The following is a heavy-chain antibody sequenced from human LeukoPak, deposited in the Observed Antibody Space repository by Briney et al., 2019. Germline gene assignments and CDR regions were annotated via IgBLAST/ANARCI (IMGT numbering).Heavy chain of an antibody. V-gene: IGHV4-4*02. Sequence: PSETLSLTRGVSGGSIDITNYWSWVRQAPGKGLEWIGEISHGGTTNYNPSLRSRVAMSLDRANNQFSLSLTSVTAADTAVYYCTRENRPFCPFAYWGQGVLVTVSS. CDR1: GGSIDITNY. CDR3: TRENRPFCPFAY. CDR2: ISHGGTT. D-gene: IGHD2/OR15-2a*01. J-gene: IGHJ4*02.